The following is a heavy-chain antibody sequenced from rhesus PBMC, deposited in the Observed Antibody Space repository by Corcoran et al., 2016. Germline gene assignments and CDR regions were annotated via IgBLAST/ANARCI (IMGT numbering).Heavy chain of an antibody. CDR1: GGSISGYY. CDR2: IDGNIAGT. J-gene: IGHJ5-1*01. Sequence: QVQLQESGPGLVKPSETLSLTCAVSGGSISGYYWSWLHQPPGTGLEWIGNIDGNIAGTNYNPSLKSRVTISKDTSKNQFSLKLSSVTAADTAVYYCARESGSWNGDRFDVWGPGVLVTVSS. V-gene: IGHV4-81*01. D-gene: IGHD6-25*01. CDR3: ARESGSWNGDRFDV.